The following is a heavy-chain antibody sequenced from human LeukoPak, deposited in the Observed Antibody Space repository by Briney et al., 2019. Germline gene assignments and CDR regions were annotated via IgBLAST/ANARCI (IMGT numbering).Heavy chain of an antibody. D-gene: IGHD3-10*01. Sequence: GESLKISCKGSGHSFTSYWIGWVRQMPGKGLEWMGIIYPGDSDTRYSPSFQGQVTISADKSISTAYLQWSSLKASDTAMYYCARLKKPDGSGSYSQYWGQGTLVTVSS. CDR3: ARLKKPDGSGSYSQY. CDR2: IYPGDSDT. CDR1: GHSFTSYW. V-gene: IGHV5-51*01. J-gene: IGHJ4*02.